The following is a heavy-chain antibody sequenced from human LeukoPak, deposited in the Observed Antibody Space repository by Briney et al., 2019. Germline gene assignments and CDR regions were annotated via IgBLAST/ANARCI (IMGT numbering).Heavy chain of an antibody. CDR3: ARDRASYYDFWSGYAPYYYYYGMDV. D-gene: IGHD3-3*01. J-gene: IGHJ6*02. CDR2: IWYDGSNK. CDR1: GFTFSSYG. Sequence: PGGSLRLSCAASGFTFSSYGMHWVRQAPGKGLEWVAVIWYDGSNKYYADSVKGRFTISRDNSKNTLYLQMNSLRAVDTAVYYCARDRASYYDFWSGYAPYYYYYGMDVWGQGTTVTVSS. V-gene: IGHV3-33*01.